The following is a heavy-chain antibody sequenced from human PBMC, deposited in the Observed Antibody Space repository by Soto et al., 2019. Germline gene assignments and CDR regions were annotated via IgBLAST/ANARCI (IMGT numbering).Heavy chain of an antibody. V-gene: IGHV3-66*01. CDR3: ARGSAKIYYYYYYMDV. Sequence: VQLVESGGGLVQPGGSLRLSCAASGFTVSSNYMSWVRQAPGKGLEWVSVIYSVGSTYYADSVKGRFTISRDNSKNTLYLQMNSLRAEDTAVYYCARGSAKIYYYYYYMDVWGKGTTVTVSS. J-gene: IGHJ6*03. CDR2: IYSVGST. CDR1: GFTVSSNY.